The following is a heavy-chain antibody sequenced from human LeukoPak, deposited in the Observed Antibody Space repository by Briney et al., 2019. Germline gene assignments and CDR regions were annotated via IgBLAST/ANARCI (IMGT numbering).Heavy chain of an antibody. V-gene: IGHV3-53*05. CDR2: IYTGGST. J-gene: IGHJ6*03. D-gene: IGHD6-6*01. CDR1: GFTVSSNY. CDR3: ARVRPHPIIDV. Sequence: GGSLRLSCAASGFTVSSNYMSWVRQAPGKGLEWVSVIYTGGSTYYADSVKGRCTISRDNSKNTLYLQMYSLRAEDTAVYYCARVRPHPIIDVWGKGTTVTVSS.